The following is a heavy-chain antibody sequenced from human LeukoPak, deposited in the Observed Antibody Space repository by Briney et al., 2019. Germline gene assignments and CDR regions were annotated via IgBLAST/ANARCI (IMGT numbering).Heavy chain of an antibody. CDR2: ISSSSSYI. CDR3: AADRGYSYGRVY. J-gene: IGHJ4*02. V-gene: IGHV3-21*01. Sequence: NPGGSLRLSCAASGFTFSSFPMAWVRQAPGKGLEWVSSISSSSSYIYYADSVKGRFTISRDNAKNSLYLQMNSLRAEDTAVYYCAADRGYSYGRVYWGQGTLVTVSS. D-gene: IGHD5-18*01. CDR1: GFTFSSFP.